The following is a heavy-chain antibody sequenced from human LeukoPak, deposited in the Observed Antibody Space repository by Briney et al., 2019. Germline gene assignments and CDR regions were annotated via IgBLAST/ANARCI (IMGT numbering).Heavy chain of an antibody. J-gene: IGHJ4*02. CDR1: GFTFSAYP. D-gene: IGHD3-10*01. CDR2: ISGSGDII. Sequence: GGSLRLSCTASGFTFSAYPMTWVRQAPGKGLEWVSYISGSGDIIYYADSVKGRFTISRDNAKNSLYLQMDNLRAEDTAIYYCSRDITKTGADCYWGQGTLGTVSS. CDR3: SRDITKTGADCY. V-gene: IGHV3-48*04.